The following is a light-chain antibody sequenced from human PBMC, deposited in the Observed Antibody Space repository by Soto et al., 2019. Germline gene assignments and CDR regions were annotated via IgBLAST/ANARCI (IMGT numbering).Light chain of an antibody. CDR2: EVY. CDR3: TSFTTSSIWV. CDR1: SSDVGIYNY. Sequence: QSVLTQPASVSGSPGQSITISCTGTSSDVGIYNYVSWYQQHPGKAPKLIICEVYHRPSGVSNRFSGSKSGNTASLTISGLRPEDEADYYCTSFTTSSIWVFGGGTKVTVL. J-gene: IGLJ3*02. V-gene: IGLV2-14*01.